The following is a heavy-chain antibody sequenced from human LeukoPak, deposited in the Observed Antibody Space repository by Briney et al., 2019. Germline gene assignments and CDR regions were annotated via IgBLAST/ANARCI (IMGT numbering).Heavy chain of an antibody. D-gene: IGHD1-7*01. V-gene: IGHV1-18*01. CDR1: GYTFTSYG. CDR3: VRVLFITGTTREPWFDP. Sequence: ASVKVSCKASGYTFTSYGISWVRQAPGQGLEWMGWISAYNGNTNYAQKLQGRVTMTTDTSTSTAYMELRSLRSDDTAVYYCVRVLFITGTTREPWFDPWGQGTLVTVSS. CDR2: ISAYNGNT. J-gene: IGHJ5*02.